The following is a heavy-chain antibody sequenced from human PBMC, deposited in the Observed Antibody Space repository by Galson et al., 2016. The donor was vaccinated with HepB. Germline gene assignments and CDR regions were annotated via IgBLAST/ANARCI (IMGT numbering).Heavy chain of an antibody. D-gene: IGHD6-25*01. J-gene: IGHJ4*02. CDR2: MYYGGNT. V-gene: IGHV4-39*01. CDR1: GGSISSTSYY. Sequence: SETLSLTCTVFGGSISSTSYYWGWIRQPPGRGLEWIASMYYGGNTYHNASLRSRVTMSVDTSKNQFSLKLSSVTAADTAIYYCAGRADTSFDYWGQGTLVAVSS. CDR3: AGRADTSFDY.